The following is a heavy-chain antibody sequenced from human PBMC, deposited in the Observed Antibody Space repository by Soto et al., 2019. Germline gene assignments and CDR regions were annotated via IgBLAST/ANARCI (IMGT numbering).Heavy chain of an antibody. CDR2: IYYSGST. J-gene: IGHJ4*02. CDR3: ARDRGDGYNSFDD. CDR1: CGSVSSRGYY. D-gene: IGHD3-10*01. Sequence: PMSITWAVACGSVSSRGYYCNLTRQHPGKGLEWIGYIYYSGSTYYNPSLKSRVTISVDTSKNQFSLKLSSVTAADTAVDYCARDRGDGYNSFDDWGQGTLVPVSS. V-gene: IGHV4-31*11.